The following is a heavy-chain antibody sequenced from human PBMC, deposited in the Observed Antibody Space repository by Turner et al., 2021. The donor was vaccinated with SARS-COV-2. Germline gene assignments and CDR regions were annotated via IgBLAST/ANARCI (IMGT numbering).Heavy chain of an antibody. CDR2: IYYSGST. Sequence: QLQLQESGPGLLKPSETLSLTCTVSGGSISSSSYYWGWIRQPPGKGLEWIGSIYYSGSTYYNPSLKSRVTISVDTSKNQFSLKLSSVTAADTAVYYCARDGGDPPRYFQHWGQGTLVTVSS. D-gene: IGHD2-21*02. J-gene: IGHJ1*01. CDR1: GGSISSSSYY. CDR3: ARDGGDPPRYFQH. V-gene: IGHV4-39*02.